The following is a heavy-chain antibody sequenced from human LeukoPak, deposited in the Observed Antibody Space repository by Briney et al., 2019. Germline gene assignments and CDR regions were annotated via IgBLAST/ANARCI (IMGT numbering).Heavy chain of an antibody. CDR3: ARDPDYGGHMTVDY. D-gene: IGHD4-23*01. CDR1: GYTFTGYY. V-gene: IGHV1-2*02. J-gene: IGHJ4*02. CDR2: INPNSGGT. Sequence: LGASVKVSCKASGYTFTGYYMHWVRQAPGQGLEWMGWINPNSGGTNYAQKFQGRVTMTRDTSISTAYMELSRLRSDDTAVYYCARDPDYGGHMTVDYWGQGTLVTVSS.